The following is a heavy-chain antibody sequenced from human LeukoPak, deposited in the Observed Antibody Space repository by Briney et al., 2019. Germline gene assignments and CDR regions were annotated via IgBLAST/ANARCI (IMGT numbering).Heavy chain of an antibody. J-gene: IGHJ4*02. CDR2: ISEDGSNM. CDR3: ARDVSGSWSTDY. CDR1: GFTFSRHY. D-gene: IGHD3-3*01. V-gene: IGHV3-30*03. Sequence: PGGSLRLSCAASGFTFSRHYTHWVRQAPGKGLEWVAVISEDGSNMYYAGSVKGRFTISRDNSKNTLDLQMDALRAEDTAVYYCARDVSGSWSTDYWGQGTLVTVSS.